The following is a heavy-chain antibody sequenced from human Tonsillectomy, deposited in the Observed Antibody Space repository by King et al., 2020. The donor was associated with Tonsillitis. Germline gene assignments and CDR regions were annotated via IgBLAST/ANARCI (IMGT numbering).Heavy chain of an antibody. V-gene: IGHV3-21*01. CDR1: GFTFSSYT. CDR2: ISSSRSYI. D-gene: IGHD3-22*01. J-gene: IGHJ3*02. CDR3: ARAGDSSGYYFSI. Sequence: EVQLVESGGGLVKPGGSLRLSCAASGFTFSSYTMNWVRQAPGKGLEWVSSISSSRSYIYYANSVKGRFTISRDNAKNSLYLQMNSLRAEDTAVYYCARAGDSSGYYFSIWGQGTMVIVSS.